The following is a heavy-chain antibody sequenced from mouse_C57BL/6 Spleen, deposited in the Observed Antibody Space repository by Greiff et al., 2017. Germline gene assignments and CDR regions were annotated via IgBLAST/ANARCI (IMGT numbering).Heavy chain of an antibody. J-gene: IGHJ4*01. CDR2: IDPKDGET. Sequence: VQLQQSGAELVKPGASVKLSCTASGFNFKDYYMHWVKQRPEQGLEWIGRIDPKDGETKYAPKFQGKATITADTPSNTAYLQLSSLTSEESAVYYCARCEYDGGCAMDYWGQGASVTVSS. CDR1: GFNFKDYY. V-gene: IGHV14-2*01. D-gene: IGHD2-4*01. CDR3: ARCEYDGGCAMDY.